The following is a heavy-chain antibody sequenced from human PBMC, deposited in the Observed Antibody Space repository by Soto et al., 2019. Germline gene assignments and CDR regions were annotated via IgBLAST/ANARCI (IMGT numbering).Heavy chain of an antibody. CDR3: AREWGYCSGGSCYSFDP. Sequence: SETLSLTCAVYGGSFSGYYWSWIRQPPGKGLEWIGEINHSGSTNYNPSLKSRVTISVDTSKNQFSLKLSSVTAADTAVYYCAREWGYCSGGSCYSFDPWGQGTLVTVSS. J-gene: IGHJ5*02. CDR1: GGSFSGYY. D-gene: IGHD2-15*01. CDR2: INHSGST. V-gene: IGHV4-34*01.